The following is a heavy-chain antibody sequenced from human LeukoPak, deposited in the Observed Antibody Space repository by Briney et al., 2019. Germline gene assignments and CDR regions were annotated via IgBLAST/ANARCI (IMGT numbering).Heavy chain of an antibody. CDR3: ARGYCSGGSCYLMGGATDYFDY. CDR2: ISYSGST. Sequence: SETLSLTCTVSGGSLSPYYWSWIRQSPGKGLEWIGYISYSGSTNSHPSLKSRVTISVDMSKPQFYLELSSVTAADTAVYYCARGYCSGGSCYLMGGATDYFDYWGQGTLVTVSS. CDR1: GGSLSPYY. V-gene: IGHV4-59*12. D-gene: IGHD2-15*01. J-gene: IGHJ4*02.